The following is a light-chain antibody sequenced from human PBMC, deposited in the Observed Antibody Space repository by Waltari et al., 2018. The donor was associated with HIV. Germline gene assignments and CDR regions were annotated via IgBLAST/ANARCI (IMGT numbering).Light chain of an antibody. Sequence: QMTQSPSTLSAFVGDRVTITCRASQNIKDYLAWYQQKPGKAPKLLIYKASTLQSGVPARCSGSGSETDFTLTISSLQPDDCATYYCQHNDGWPWTFGQGTKAE. J-gene: IGKJ1*01. CDR1: QNIKDY. CDR2: KAS. V-gene: IGKV1-5*03. CDR3: QHNDGWPWT.